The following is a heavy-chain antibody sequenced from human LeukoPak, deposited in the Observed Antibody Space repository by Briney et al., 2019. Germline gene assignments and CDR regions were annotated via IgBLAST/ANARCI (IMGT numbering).Heavy chain of an antibody. J-gene: IGHJ4*02. V-gene: IGHV4-59*12. Sequence: SETLSLTCTVPGGSISSYYWSWIRQPPGKGLEWIGYIYYSGSTNYNPSLKSRVTISVDTSKNQFSLKLSSVTAADTAVYYCARDRDYYDSSGYLLGGARVYYFDYWGQGTLVTVSS. CDR1: GGSISSYY. CDR3: ARDRDYYDSSGYLLGGARVYYFDY. CDR2: IYYSGST. D-gene: IGHD3-22*01.